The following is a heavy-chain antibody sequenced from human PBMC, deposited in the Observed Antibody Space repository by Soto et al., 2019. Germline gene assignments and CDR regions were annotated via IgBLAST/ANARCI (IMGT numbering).Heavy chain of an antibody. J-gene: IGHJ4*01. V-gene: IGHV4-59*01. D-gene: IGHD2-15*01. CDR1: GGSMRNVY. Sequence: SETLCLTCPVSGGSMRNVYLRLLRQAPGKGLEWIGFIFHSGNAKYNPSLKSRVTISVDTSKNQFSLSLDSVTAADTAVYFCARAHAPTLPFDSWGQGTLVTVSA. CDR2: IFHSGNA. CDR3: ARAHAPTLPFDS.